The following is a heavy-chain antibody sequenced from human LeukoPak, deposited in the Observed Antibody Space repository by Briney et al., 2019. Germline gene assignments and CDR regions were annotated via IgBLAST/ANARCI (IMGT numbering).Heavy chain of an antibody. CDR1: GFTFSRYE. V-gene: IGHV3-48*03. CDR2: ISSSGSII. D-gene: IGHD6-19*01. CDR3: ARGRGSGWSFDY. Sequence: GGSLRLSCAASGFTFSRYEMNWVRQAPGKGLEWVSYISSSGSIIYYAASMKGRFTISRDNAKNSLYLQMNSLRGEDTAVYYCARGRGSGWSFDYWGRGTLVTVSS. J-gene: IGHJ4*02.